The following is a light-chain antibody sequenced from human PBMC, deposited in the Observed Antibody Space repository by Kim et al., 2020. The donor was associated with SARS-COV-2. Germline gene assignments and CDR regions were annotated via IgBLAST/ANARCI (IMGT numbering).Light chain of an antibody. CDR2: DNN. CDR1: RPNIGSNY. Sequence: GQKVIITCSGDRPNIGSNYVSWYQQFPGTAPKLLIYDNNKRPSGIPDRFSGSKSGTSATLGITGLQTGDEAVYYCGTWDSDLSSGVFGGGTQLTVL. V-gene: IGLV1-51*01. CDR3: GTWDSDLSSGV. J-gene: IGLJ3*02.